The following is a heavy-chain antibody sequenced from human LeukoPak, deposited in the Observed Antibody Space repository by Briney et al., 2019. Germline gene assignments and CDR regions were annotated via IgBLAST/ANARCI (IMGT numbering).Heavy chain of an antibody. CDR1: GYSFTSYD. CDR3: ARGFAYYDFWSGYYPQYNWFDP. D-gene: IGHD3-3*01. V-gene: IGHV1-8*01. J-gene: IGHJ5*02. CDR2: MNPNSGNA. Sequence: AAGKVSCKAAGYSFTSYDINWVRQGTGQGLEWMGWMNPNSGNAGYAQKFQGRVTMTRNTSISTAYMELSSLRSEDTAVYYCARGFAYYDFWSGYYPQYNWFDPWGQGTLVTVSS.